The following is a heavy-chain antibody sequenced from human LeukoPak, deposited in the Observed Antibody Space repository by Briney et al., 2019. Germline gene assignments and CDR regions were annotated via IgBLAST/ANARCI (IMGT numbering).Heavy chain of an antibody. CDR1: GYSFTSYW. Sequence: HGESLKISCKGSGYSFTSYWIGWVRQMPGKGLEWMGIIYPGDSDTRYSPSFQGQVTISADKSIGTAYLQWSSLKASDTAMYYCARRVSYSSSRHYFDYWGQGTLVTVSS. D-gene: IGHD6-6*01. CDR2: IYPGDSDT. V-gene: IGHV5-51*01. CDR3: ARRVSYSSSRHYFDY. J-gene: IGHJ4*02.